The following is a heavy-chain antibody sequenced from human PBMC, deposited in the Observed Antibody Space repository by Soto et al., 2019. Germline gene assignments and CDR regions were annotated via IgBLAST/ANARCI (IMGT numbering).Heavy chain of an antibody. J-gene: IGHJ6*02. Sequence: SQTLSLTCAISGDSVPRYSAAWNWIRQCPSRGLEWVGGTYYRCKWYNDYAVSVKSRITINPDTSKNQFSLQLNSVTPEDTAVYYCARVVDIVVVPAAIREHYYYYYGMDVWGQGTTVTVSS. CDR1: GDSVPRYSAA. D-gene: IGHD2-2*02. CDR3: ARVVDIVVVPAAIREHYYYYYGMDV. CDR2: TYYRCKWYN. V-gene: IGHV6-1*01.